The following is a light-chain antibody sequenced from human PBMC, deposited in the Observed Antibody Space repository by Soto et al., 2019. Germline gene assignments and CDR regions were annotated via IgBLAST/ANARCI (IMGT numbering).Light chain of an antibody. J-gene: IGKJ1*01. CDR3: KQYGSSPTT. CDR2: DTS. CDR1: QSVSIK. Sequence: EIVMTQSPATLSVSPGERATLSCRASQSVSIKLAWYQQKPGQAPRLLMYDTSTRATGVQARFSGSGSGTDFTLTIRRLEPEDFAVYYCKQYGSSPTTFGQGTKVDIK. V-gene: IGKV3-15*01.